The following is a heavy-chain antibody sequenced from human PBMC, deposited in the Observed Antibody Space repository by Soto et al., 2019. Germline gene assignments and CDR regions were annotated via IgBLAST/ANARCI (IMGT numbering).Heavy chain of an antibody. CDR3: ARDYTGNYCIDS. Sequence: QVQLVESGGGVVQPGRSLRLSCAASGFTFSSYGIHWVRQAPGKGLEWVSFISYDGHIKYYADPVKGRFTISRDNSKNTLYLQVNGLTAEDTALYYCARDYTGNYCIDSWGPGTLVTVSS. CDR2: ISYDGHIK. D-gene: IGHD1-26*01. V-gene: IGHV3-30-3*01. J-gene: IGHJ4*02. CDR1: GFTFSSYG.